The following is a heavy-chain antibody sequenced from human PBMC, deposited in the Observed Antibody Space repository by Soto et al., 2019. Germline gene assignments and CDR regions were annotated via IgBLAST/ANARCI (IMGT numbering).Heavy chain of an antibody. J-gene: IGHJ6*02. CDR2: IYWNDDK. D-gene: IGHD3-9*01. CDR3: GCYNVLTGYHGYGMDV. V-gene: IGHV2-5*01. Sequence: SGPTLVNPTPPLTLTCTFSGFSLSTGGVGVGWIRQPPGKATEWLALIYWNDDKRYSPSLNSRLTITKDTSKNQVVLTMSNMDPVDTATYYCGCYNVLTGYHGYGMDVWGQGTTVTVSS. CDR1: GFSLSTGGVG.